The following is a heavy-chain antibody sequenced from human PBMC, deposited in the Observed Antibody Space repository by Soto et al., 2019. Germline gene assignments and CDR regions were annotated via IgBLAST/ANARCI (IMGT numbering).Heavy chain of an antibody. CDR3: ARGITLPTPLDY. CDR1: GYTFTSNG. D-gene: IGHD1-20*01. V-gene: IGHV1-18*04. J-gene: IGHJ4*02. Sequence: ASVKVSCKASGYTFTSNGISWVRQAPGQGLEWMGWISTYNGNTNYAQKLQGRVTITRDTSASTAHMELSSLRSEDTAVYYCARGITLPTPLDYWGQGTLVTVSS. CDR2: ISTYNGNT.